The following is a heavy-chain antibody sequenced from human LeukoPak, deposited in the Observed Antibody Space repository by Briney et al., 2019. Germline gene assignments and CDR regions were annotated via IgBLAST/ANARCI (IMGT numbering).Heavy chain of an antibody. Sequence: GGSLRLSCAASGFTFSSYEMNWVRQAPGKGLEWVSYISSSGSTIYYADSVKGRFTISRDNAKNSLYLQMNSLRAEDTAVYYCASRDSGYDYCNEHWGQGTLVTVSS. CDR3: ASRDSGYDYCNEH. CDR2: ISSSGSTI. J-gene: IGHJ1*01. V-gene: IGHV3-48*03. D-gene: IGHD5-12*01. CDR1: GFTFSSYE.